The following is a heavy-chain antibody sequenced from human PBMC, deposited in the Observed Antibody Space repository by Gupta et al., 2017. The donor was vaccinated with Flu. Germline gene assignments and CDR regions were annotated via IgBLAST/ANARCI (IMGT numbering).Heavy chain of an antibody. CDR3: AKDSGVVRGVITYFQH. CDR2: ISGSGGST. V-gene: IGHV3-23*01. CDR1: GFTFSIYA. J-gene: IGHJ1*01. Sequence: EVQLFESGGGLVQPGGSLRLSCAASGFTFSIYAMRWVRQAPGKGLEWVSVISGSGGSTYYADSVKGRFTISRDNSKNTLYLQMNSLRAEDTAVYYCAKDSGVVRGVITYFQHWGQGTLVTVSS. D-gene: IGHD3-10*01.